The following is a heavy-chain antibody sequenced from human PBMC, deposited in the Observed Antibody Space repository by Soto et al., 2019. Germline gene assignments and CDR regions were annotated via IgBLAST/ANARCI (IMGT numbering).Heavy chain of an antibody. CDR2: ISAYNGNT. CDR3: ARRRHYDFWSGYPPDAFDI. V-gene: IGHV1-18*01. CDR1: GYNFTSYG. Sequence: VASVKVSCKASGYNFTSYGISWVRQAPGQGLEWMGWISAYNGNTNYAQKLQGRVTMTTDTSTSTAYMELRSLRSDDTAVYYCARRRHYDFWSGYPPDAFDIWGQGTMVTVSS. D-gene: IGHD3-3*01. J-gene: IGHJ3*02.